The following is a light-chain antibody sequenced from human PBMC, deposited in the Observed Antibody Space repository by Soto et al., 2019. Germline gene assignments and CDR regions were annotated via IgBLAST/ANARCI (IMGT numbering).Light chain of an antibody. CDR2: ESS. V-gene: IGKV3-15*01. CDR1: QSVYSN. Sequence: EIVMTQSPATLSLSPGERATLSCRASQSVYSNLAWYQQKPGQPPRLLIYESSTRATGIPARFSGGGSGTDFTLTISSLQSEDFADYYCQQYQSWPRTFGGGTKVEIK. CDR3: QQYQSWPRT. J-gene: IGKJ4*02.